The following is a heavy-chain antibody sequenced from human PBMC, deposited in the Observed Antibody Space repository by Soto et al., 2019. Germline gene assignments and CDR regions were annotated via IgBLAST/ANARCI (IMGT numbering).Heavy chain of an antibody. CDR3: AREVWQQLGNDAFDI. V-gene: IGHV1-46*01. Sequence: QVQLVQSGAEVKKPGASVKVSCKASGYTFTSYHMHWVRQAPGQGLEWMGIINPSGGSTSYAQKFQGRVTMTRDTSTSTVYMELSSLRSEDTAVYYCAREVWQQLGNDAFDIWGQGTMVTVS. D-gene: IGHD6-13*01. CDR2: INPSGGST. J-gene: IGHJ3*02. CDR1: GYTFTSYH.